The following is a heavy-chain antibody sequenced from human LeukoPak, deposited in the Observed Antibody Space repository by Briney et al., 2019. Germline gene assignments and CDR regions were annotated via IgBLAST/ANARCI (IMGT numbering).Heavy chain of an antibody. D-gene: IGHD3-22*01. J-gene: IGHJ1*01. CDR2: INEDGSEK. Sequence: GGSLRLSCAASGFAFNNYWMSWVRQAPGKGLEWVANINEDGSEKHCVDSVKGRFTISRDNAKNSLYLQMSSLRADDTAVYYCARDRLLYYYDSGPTGHFQHWGQGTLVTV. V-gene: IGHV3-7*01. CDR1: GFAFNNYW. CDR3: ARDRLLYYYDSGPTGHFQH.